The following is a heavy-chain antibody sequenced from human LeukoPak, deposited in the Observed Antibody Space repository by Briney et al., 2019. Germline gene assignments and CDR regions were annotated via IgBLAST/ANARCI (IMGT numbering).Heavy chain of an antibody. D-gene: IGHD6-19*01. CDR3: ARLVPVTGLDY. J-gene: IGHJ4*02. CDR2: INSDGGST. Sequence: PGGSLRLSCAASGFTFSSYWMHWVRQAPGKGLVWVSRINSDGGSTSYADSVKGRFTISRDNAKNTLYLQMNSLRVEDTAVYYCARLVPVTGLDYWGQGTLVTVSS. V-gene: IGHV3-74*01. CDR1: GFTFSSYW.